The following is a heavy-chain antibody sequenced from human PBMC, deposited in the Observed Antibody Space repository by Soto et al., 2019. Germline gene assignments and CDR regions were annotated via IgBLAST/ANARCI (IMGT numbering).Heavy chain of an antibody. Sequence: GGSLRLSCVGSGFIFSGYGMHWVRQAPGKGLEWEAVISYDGSNKYYADSVKGRFTISRDNSKNTLYLQMNSLRAEDTAVYYCARDPTPYFYDMDVWGQGTTVTVSS. J-gene: IGHJ6*02. CDR1: GFIFSGYG. CDR3: ARDPTPYFYDMDV. D-gene: IGHD3-9*01. V-gene: IGHV3-30*03. CDR2: ISYDGSNK.